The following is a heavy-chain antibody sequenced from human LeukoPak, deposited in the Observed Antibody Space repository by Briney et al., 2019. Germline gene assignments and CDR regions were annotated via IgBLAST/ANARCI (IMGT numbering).Heavy chain of an antibody. Sequence: QSGGSLRLSCAASGFTFSSYEMNWVRQAPGKGLEWVSYISSSGSTTYYADSVKGRFTISRDNAKNSLYLQMNSLRAEDTAVYYCARDLAILTGSFDYWGQGTLVTVSS. V-gene: IGHV3-48*03. CDR1: GFTFSSYE. D-gene: IGHD3-9*01. CDR3: ARDLAILTGSFDY. J-gene: IGHJ4*02. CDR2: ISSSGSTT.